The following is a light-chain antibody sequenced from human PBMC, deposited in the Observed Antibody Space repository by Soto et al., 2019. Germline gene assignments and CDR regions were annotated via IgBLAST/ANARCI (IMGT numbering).Light chain of an antibody. Sequence: EIVLTQSPGTLSLSPGERATLSFRASQSTTSSFLAWYQQNPGQPPRLLIYDATSRATGVPDRFSGSGSGTDFTLTISRLEPEDFAVYYCQQRSNWQVTFGQGTRLEIK. J-gene: IGKJ5*01. CDR2: DAT. CDR3: QQRSNWQVT. CDR1: QSTTSSF. V-gene: IGKV3D-20*02.